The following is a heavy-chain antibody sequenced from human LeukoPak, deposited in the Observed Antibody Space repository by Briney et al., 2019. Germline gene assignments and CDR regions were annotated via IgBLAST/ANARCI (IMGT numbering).Heavy chain of an antibody. CDR3: VRVSHYGMDV. V-gene: IGHV3-13*01. CDR1: GFTFSNYD. J-gene: IGHJ6*02. CDR2: IGIAGDT. Sequence: GGSLRLSCTASGFTFSNYDMRWVREVTGKNLEWVSAIGIAGDTYYAGSVKGRFIISRDNVRNSLYLQMNSLRVEDTAVYYCVRVSHYGMDVWGQGTTVTVSS.